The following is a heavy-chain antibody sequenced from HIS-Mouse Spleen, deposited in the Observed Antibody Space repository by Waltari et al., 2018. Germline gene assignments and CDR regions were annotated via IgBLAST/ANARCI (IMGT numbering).Heavy chain of an antibody. Sequence: QVQLVQSGAEVKKPGASVKVSCKASGYTFTGYYMHWVRQPPGQGLEWMGWINPNSGGTNYAQKFQGRVTMTRDTSISTAYMELSRLRSDDTAVYYCAREPLRDGYNSYYYYGMDVWGQGTTVTVSS. V-gene: IGHV1-2*02. CDR2: INPNSGGT. CDR1: GYTFTGYY. J-gene: IGHJ6*02. D-gene: IGHD5-12*01. CDR3: AREPLRDGYNSYYYYGMDV.